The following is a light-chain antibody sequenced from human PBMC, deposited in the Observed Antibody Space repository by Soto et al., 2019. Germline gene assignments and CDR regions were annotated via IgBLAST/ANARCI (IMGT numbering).Light chain of an antibody. Sequence: SYELTQPPSVSVAPGKTARITCGGNNIVSKSVHWYQQKPGQAPVLVIYYDSDRPSGIPERFSGSNSGNTATLTISRVEAWDEADYYGQVWDSSSDRVVFGVGTQLTVL. V-gene: IGLV3-21*04. CDR3: QVWDSSSDRVV. CDR1: NIVSKS. J-gene: IGLJ2*01. CDR2: YDS.